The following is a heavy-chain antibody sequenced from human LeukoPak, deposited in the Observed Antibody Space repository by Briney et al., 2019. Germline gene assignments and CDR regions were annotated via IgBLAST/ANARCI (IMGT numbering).Heavy chain of an antibody. Sequence: ASVKVSCKASGGTFSSYAISWVRQAPGQGLEWMGRIIPILGIANYAQKFQGRVTITADKSTSTAYMELSSLRSEDTAVYYCARDQGYSGSLRSGYGTDVWGQGTTVTVSS. J-gene: IGHJ6*02. CDR2: IIPILGIA. CDR3: ARDQGYSGSLRSGYGTDV. D-gene: IGHD1-26*01. V-gene: IGHV1-69*04. CDR1: GGTFSSYA.